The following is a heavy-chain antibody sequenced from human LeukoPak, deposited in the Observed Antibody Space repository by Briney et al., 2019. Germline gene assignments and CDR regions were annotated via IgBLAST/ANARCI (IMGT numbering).Heavy chain of an antibody. V-gene: IGHV4-4*02. CDR3: ARGFVELAGDQFYYYMDV. CDR2: IYHSGST. D-gene: IGHD3-3*01. J-gene: IGHJ6*03. CDR1: GGPISSNNW. Sequence: PSETLSLTCAVSGGPISSNNWWSWVRQPPGKGLEWIGDIYHSGSTKYNPSLKSRVTMSVDTSKNQFSLNLSSVTAADTAVYFCARGFVELAGDQFYYYMDVWGKGTTVTVS.